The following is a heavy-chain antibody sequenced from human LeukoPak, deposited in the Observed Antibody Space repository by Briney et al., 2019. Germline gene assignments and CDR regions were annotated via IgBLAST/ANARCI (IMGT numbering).Heavy chain of an antibody. J-gene: IGHJ4*02. CDR3: ARVWGQLVDF. Sequence: GGSLRLSCAASGFTFSSCSMNWVRQAPGKGLEWVSSISSSSTYIYYADSVKGRFTISRDNAKNSLYLQMNSLRAEDTAVYYCARVWGQLVDFWGQGTLLTVSS. CDR1: GFTFSSCS. V-gene: IGHV3-21*01. CDR2: ISSSSTYI. D-gene: IGHD6-13*01.